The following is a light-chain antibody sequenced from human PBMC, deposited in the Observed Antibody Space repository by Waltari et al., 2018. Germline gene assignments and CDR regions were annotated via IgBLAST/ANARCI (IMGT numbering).Light chain of an antibody. CDR3: QQRANWPPLT. Sequence: EVVLTQSPATLSLSPGERATPPCRASQSVYNFLAWYQQKPGQAPRLLIYEASQRATGIPARFSGSGSGTDFTLTISNLEPEDVAVYYCQQRANWPPLTFGEGTKVEIK. CDR2: EAS. CDR1: QSVYNF. V-gene: IGKV3-11*01. J-gene: IGKJ4*01.